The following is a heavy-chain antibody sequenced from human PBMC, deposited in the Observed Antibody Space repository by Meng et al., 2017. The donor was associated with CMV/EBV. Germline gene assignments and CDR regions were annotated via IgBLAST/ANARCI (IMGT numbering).Heavy chain of an antibody. CDR2: IIPILGIA. CDR3: ARAIREGVTHHQYYFDY. V-gene: IGHV1-69*10. CDR1: GGTFSSYA. D-gene: IGHD4-23*01. Sequence: SVKVSCKASGGTFSSYAISWVRQAPGQGLEWMGGIIPILGIANYAQKFQGRVTITADKPTSTAYMELSSLRSEDTAVYYCARAIREGVTHHQYYFDYWGQGTLVTVSS. J-gene: IGHJ4*02.